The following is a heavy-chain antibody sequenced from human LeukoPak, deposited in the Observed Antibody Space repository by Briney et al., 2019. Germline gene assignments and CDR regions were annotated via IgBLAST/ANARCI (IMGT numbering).Heavy chain of an antibody. V-gene: IGHV1-24*01. J-gene: IGHJ4*02. CDR2: FDPEDGET. CDR1: GYTLTELS. Sequence: EASVKVSCKVSGYTLTELSMHWVRQAPGKGLEWMGGFDPEDGETIYAQKFQGRVTMTEDTSTDTAYMELSSLRSEDTAVYYCATGLGGSYPLDYWGQGTLVTVSS. CDR3: ATGLGGSYPLDY. D-gene: IGHD1-26*01.